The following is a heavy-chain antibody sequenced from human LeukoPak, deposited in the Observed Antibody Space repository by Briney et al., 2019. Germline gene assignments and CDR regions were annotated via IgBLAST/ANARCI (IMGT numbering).Heavy chain of an antibody. J-gene: IGHJ4*02. Sequence: AGGSLRLSCAASGFTFSGYIMNWVRQAPGKGLEWVSFIGSSGNTIYYADSVKGRFTVSRDNAKNSLYLQMNSLRAEDTAVYYCAKDQWLYCWGQGTLVTVSS. CDR3: AKDQWLYC. D-gene: IGHD6-19*01. CDR1: GFTFSGYI. V-gene: IGHV3-48*01. CDR2: IGSSGNTI.